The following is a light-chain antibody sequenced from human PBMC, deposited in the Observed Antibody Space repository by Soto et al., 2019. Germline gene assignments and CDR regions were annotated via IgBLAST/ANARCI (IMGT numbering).Light chain of an antibody. J-gene: IGKJ4*01. V-gene: IGKV3-11*01. CDR2: DAS. CDR3: QQRSNWPPLT. CDR1: QSVSRY. Sequence: EIVLTQSPATLSLSPGERATLSCRAIQSVSRYLAWYQQKPGQAPRLRIYDASNSDTGIPARFSGSGTGTDFTLPISTLEPEDFAVYSCQQRSNWPPLTFGGGTKVEIK.